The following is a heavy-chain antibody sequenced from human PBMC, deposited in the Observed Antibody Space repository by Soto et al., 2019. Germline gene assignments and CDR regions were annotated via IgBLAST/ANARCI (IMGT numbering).Heavy chain of an antibody. J-gene: IGHJ6*02. Sequence: PSETLSLTCAVSGGSINTYYWSWVRQPPGKGLEWIGNIHHSGSTNYNPSLKSRVTISVDTSKNQFSLKLSSVTAADTAVYYCARLTTSIAARSQYYGMDVWGQGTTVTVSS. CDR2: IHHSGST. CDR3: ARLTTSIAARSQYYGMDV. D-gene: IGHD6-6*01. CDR1: GGSINTYY. V-gene: IGHV4-59*01.